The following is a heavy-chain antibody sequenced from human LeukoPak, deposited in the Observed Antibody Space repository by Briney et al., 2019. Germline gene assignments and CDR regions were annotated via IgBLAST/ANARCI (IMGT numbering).Heavy chain of an antibody. Sequence: GGSLRLSCAASGFTFSSYGMSWVRQAPGKGLEWVSAISGSGGSTYYADSVKGRFTISRDNSKNTLYLQMNSLRAEDTAVYYCAKGADYAYYYYYMDVWGKGTTVTISS. D-gene: IGHD4/OR15-4a*01. CDR2: ISGSGGST. V-gene: IGHV3-23*01. CDR3: AKGADYAYYYYYMDV. CDR1: GFTFSSYG. J-gene: IGHJ6*03.